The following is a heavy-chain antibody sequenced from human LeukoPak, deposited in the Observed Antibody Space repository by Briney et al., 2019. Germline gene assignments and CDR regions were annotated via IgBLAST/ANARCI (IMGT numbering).Heavy chain of an antibody. Sequence: PGGSLRLSCAASGFTFSSYAINWVRQAPGKGLEWVSSISSSSSYIYYADSVKGRFTISRDNAKNSLYLRMNSLRAEDTAVYYCASLPLGDAFDIWGQGTMVTVSS. V-gene: IGHV3-21*01. CDR2: ISSSSSYI. J-gene: IGHJ3*02. CDR1: GFTFSSYA. CDR3: ASLPLGDAFDI.